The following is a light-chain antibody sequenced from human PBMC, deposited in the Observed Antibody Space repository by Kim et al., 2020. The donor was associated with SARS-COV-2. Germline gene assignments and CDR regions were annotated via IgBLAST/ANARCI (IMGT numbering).Light chain of an antibody. CDR3: QQYNYWPRT. Sequence: EVMLTQSPATLSVSPGERVTLSCRASQSVSNLAWYQQKHGQAPRLFVYGASIRATGIPARFSGSGSRSGTEFTLTISSLQSEDFAVYYCQQYNYWPRTFGQGTKLEI. CDR2: GAS. CDR1: QSVSN. V-gene: IGKV3-15*01. J-gene: IGKJ2*01.